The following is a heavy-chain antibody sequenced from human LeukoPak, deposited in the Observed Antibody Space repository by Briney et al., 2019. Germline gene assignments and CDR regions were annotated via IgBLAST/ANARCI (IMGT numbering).Heavy chain of an antibody. D-gene: IGHD2-2*01. V-gene: IGHV1-2*02. J-gene: IGHJ6*03. CDR2: INPNSGVT. Sequence: ASVKVSCKASGYTFSGFYMNWLRQAPGQGPEWMGWINPNSGVTNYAQKLQGRVTMTTDTSTSTAYMELRSLRSDDTAVYYCARDQPDCSSTSCMWYYYYYYMDVWGKGTTVTVSS. CDR1: GYTFSGFY. CDR3: ARDQPDCSSTSCMWYYYYYYMDV.